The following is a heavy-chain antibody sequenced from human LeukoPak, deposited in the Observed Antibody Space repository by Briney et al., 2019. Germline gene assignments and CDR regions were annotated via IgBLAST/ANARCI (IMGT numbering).Heavy chain of an antibody. J-gene: IGHJ6*03. CDR3: ARCRIAARPSDYYYYYMDV. V-gene: IGHV1-69*13. CDR2: IIPIFGTA. Sequence: GASVKVSCKASGGTFSSYAISWVRQAPGQGLEWMGGIIPIFGTANYAQKFQGRVTITADESTSTAYMELSSLRSEDTAVYYCARCRIAARPSDYYYYYMDVWGKGTTVTVSS. D-gene: IGHD6-6*01. CDR1: GGTFSSYA.